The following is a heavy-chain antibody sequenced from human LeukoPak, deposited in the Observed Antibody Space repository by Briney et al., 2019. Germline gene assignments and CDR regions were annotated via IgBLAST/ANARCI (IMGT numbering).Heavy chain of an antibody. CDR3: ARDFVDDYVWGSYRYFDP. V-gene: IGHV4-59*01. Sequence: NPSETLSLTCTVSGGSISSYYWSWIRQPPGKGLEWIWDIYYSGSTNYNASLKSRVTISVDASKNQFSLKLSSVTAADTAVYYCARDFVDDYVWGSYRYFDPWGQGTLVTVSS. J-gene: IGHJ5*02. D-gene: IGHD3-16*02. CDR1: GGSISSYY. CDR2: IYYSGST.